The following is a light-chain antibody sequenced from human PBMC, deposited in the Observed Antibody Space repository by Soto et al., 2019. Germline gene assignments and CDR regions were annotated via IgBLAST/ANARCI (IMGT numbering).Light chain of an antibody. CDR3: QVWDSSSDHYV. CDR1: NIGSQS. J-gene: IGLJ1*01. V-gene: IGLV3-21*02. Sequence: SFELTQPPSVSVAPGQTARITCGGDNIGSQSVHWYQQKPGQAPALVVYDDSDRPSGIPERFSGSNSGNTATLTISRVEAGDEADYYCQVWDSSSDHYVLGTGTKVTVL. CDR2: DDS.